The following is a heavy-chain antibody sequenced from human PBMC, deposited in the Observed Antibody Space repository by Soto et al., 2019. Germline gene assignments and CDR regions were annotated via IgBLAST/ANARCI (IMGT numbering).Heavy chain of an antibody. V-gene: IGHV3-74*01. Sequence: EVQLVESGGGLVQPGGSLRLSCVASGLTLSGMWMHWVRQAPGKGLVWVSGINSDGSATAYADSVKGRFAISSDNAENTLYLQMDSLRAEDTAVYYCVTRVEEGYWGQGTLVTVSS. CDR1: GLTLSGMW. CDR2: INSDGSAT. CDR3: VTRVEEGY. J-gene: IGHJ4*02.